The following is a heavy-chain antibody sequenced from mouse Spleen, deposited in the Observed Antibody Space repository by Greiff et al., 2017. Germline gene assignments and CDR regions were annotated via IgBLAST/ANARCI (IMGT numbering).Heavy chain of an antibody. Sequence: QVQLQQPGAELVKPGASVKLSCKASGYTFTSYYMYWVKQRPGQGLEWIGGINPSNGGTNFNEKFQSKATLTVDKSSSTAYMQLSSLTSEDSAVYYCTRGPFYDYYAMDYWGQGTSVTVSS. CDR1: GYTFTSYY. J-gene: IGHJ4*01. CDR3: TRGPFYDYYAMDY. V-gene: IGHV1S81*02. CDR2: INPSNGGT. D-gene: IGHD1-1*01.